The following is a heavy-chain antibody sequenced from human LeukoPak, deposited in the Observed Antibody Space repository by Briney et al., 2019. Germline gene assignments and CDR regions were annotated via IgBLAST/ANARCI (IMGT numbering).Heavy chain of an antibody. CDR1: GYTFTSYG. CDR2: ISAYNGNT. V-gene: IGHV1-18*01. D-gene: IGHD2-2*01. Sequence: VASVKVSCKASGYTFTSYGISWVRQAPGQGLEWMGWISAYNGNTNYAQKLQGRVTMTTDTSTSTAYMELRSLRSDDTAVYYCARVGYCSSTSCYYYYYYYMDVWGKGTTVTVYS. J-gene: IGHJ6*03. CDR3: ARVGYCSSTSCYYYYYYYMDV.